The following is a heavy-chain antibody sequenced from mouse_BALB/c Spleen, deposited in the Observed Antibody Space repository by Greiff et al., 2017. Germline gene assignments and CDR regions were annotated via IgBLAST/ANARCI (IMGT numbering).Heavy chain of an antibody. V-gene: IGHV1S137*01. Sequence: VMLVESGAELVRPGVSVKISCKGSGYTFTDYAMHWVKQSHAKSLEWIGVISTYYGDASYNQKFKGKATMTVDKSSSTAYMELARLTSEDSAIYYCARGSFYAMDYWGQGTSVTVSS. CDR2: ISTYYGDA. J-gene: IGHJ4*01. CDR3: ARGSFYAMDY. CDR1: GYTFTDYA. D-gene: IGHD1-1*01.